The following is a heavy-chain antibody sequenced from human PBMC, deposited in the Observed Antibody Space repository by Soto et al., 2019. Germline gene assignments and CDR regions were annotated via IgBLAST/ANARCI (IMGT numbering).Heavy chain of an antibody. V-gene: IGHV1-2*02. Sequence: ASVKVSCKASGYTFTTYDISWVRQAPGQGLEWMGWINPNSGGTNYAQKFQGRVTMTRDTSISTAYMELSRLRSDDTAVYYCARGRQQLGLGKDNWFDPWGQGTLVTVSS. CDR1: GYTFTTYD. D-gene: IGHD6-6*01. CDR3: ARGRQQLGLGKDNWFDP. CDR2: INPNSGGT. J-gene: IGHJ5*02.